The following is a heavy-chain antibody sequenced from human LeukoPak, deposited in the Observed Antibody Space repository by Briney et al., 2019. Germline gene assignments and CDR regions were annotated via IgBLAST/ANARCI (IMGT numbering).Heavy chain of an antibody. CDR1: GGSFSGYY. D-gene: IGHD4-17*01. J-gene: IGHJ5*02. Sequence: SETLSLTCAVYGGSFSGYYWSWIRQPPGKGLEWIGEINHSGSTNYNPSLKSRVTISVDTSKNQFSLKLSSVTAADTAVYYCARSTVYGDYHWGQGTLVTVSS. CDR2: INHSGST. CDR3: ARSTVYGDYH. V-gene: IGHV4-34*01.